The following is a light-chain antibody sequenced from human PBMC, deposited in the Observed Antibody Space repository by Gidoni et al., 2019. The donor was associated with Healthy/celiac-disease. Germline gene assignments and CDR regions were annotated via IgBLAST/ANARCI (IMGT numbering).Light chain of an antibody. CDR3: QQYNNWYT. V-gene: IGKV3-15*01. CDR1: QSVSNN. J-gene: IGKJ2*01. Sequence: EIVMTQSPATLSVSPGKRATLSCRASQSVSNNLAWYQQEPGQAPRLLSSGASTRATGIPARFSGSGSGTEFTLTISSLQSEDFAVYYCQQYNNWYTFGQGTKLEIK. CDR2: GAS.